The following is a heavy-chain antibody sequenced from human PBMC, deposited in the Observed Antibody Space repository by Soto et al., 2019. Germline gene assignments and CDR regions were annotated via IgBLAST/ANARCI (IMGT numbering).Heavy chain of an antibody. D-gene: IGHD1-26*01. V-gene: IGHV1-2*02. Sequence: ASVKVSFKTSGYTFSGHYIHWLRQAPQQGPEWMGEIGPESGATRYAEKFRGRVTMTMDTSITTVYMELRNLSPDDTAVYYCGRGRSGQIVIFYWGQGTPVTVSS. CDR1: GYTFSGHY. J-gene: IGHJ4*02. CDR3: GRGRSGQIVIFY. CDR2: IGPESGAT.